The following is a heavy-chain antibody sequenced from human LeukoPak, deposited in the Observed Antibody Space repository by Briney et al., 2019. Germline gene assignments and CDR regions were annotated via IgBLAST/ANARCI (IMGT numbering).Heavy chain of an antibody. CDR3: AKDIHPYYDSSGWCYFDY. Sequence: GGSLRLSCAASGFTFSSYGMNWVRQAPGKGLEWVAFIRYDETNKYYADSVKGRFTISRDNSKNTLYLQMNSLRAEDTAMYYCAKDIHPYYDSSGWCYFDYWGQGTLVTVSS. V-gene: IGHV3-30*02. D-gene: IGHD3-22*01. J-gene: IGHJ4*02. CDR2: IRYDETNK. CDR1: GFTFSSYG.